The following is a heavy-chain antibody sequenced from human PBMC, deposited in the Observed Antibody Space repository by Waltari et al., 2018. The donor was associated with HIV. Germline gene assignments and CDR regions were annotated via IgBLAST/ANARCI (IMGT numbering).Heavy chain of an antibody. D-gene: IGHD1-7*01. CDR2: IWYDGSNK. Sequence: QVQLVESGGGVVQPGRSLGLSCAASGFTFSSYGLHWVPQAPGKGLEWVAVIWYDGSNKYYADSVKGRFTISRDNSKNTLYLQMNSLRAEDTAVYYCARDQTGTTYGYYYYGMDVWGQGTTVTVSS. J-gene: IGHJ6*02. V-gene: IGHV3-33*01. CDR3: ARDQTGTTYGYYYYGMDV. CDR1: GFTFSSYG.